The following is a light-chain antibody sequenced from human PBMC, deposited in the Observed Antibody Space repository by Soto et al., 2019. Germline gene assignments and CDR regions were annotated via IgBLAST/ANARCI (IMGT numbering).Light chain of an antibody. CDR3: SSYTSSSTLYV. Sequence: QSALTQPASVSGSPGQSITMSGTGTSSDVGGYNYVSWYQQHPGKAPKLMIYDVSNRPSGLSNRFSGSKSGNTASLTISGLQAEDEADYYCSSYTSSSTLYVFGTGTKLTV. V-gene: IGLV2-14*01. J-gene: IGLJ1*01. CDR2: DVS. CDR1: SSDVGGYNY.